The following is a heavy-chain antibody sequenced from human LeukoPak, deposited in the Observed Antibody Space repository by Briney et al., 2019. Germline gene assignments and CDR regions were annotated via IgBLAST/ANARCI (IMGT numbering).Heavy chain of an antibody. V-gene: IGHV4-39*07. Sequence: PSETLSLTCTVSGDPISISSYWAWIRQSPGKGLEWIGNIYYSGSTYYNPSLKSRLTISIDMSKNHFSLNLNSVTAADTAVYYCARVGSSWPHYYFDYWGQGALVIVSS. J-gene: IGHJ4*02. CDR1: GDPISISSY. CDR3: ARVGSSWPHYYFDY. D-gene: IGHD6-13*01. CDR2: IYYSGST.